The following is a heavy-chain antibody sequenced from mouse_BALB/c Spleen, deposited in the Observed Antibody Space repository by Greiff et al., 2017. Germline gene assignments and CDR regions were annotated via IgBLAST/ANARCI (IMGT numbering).Heavy chain of an antibody. CDR3: TRLPTEPIDD. Sequence: VQLQQSGPELVKPGASVKMSCKASGYTFTSYVMHWVKQKPGQGLEWIGHINPYNDGTKYNEKFKGKATLTSDKSSSTAYMELSSLTSEDSAVFSCTRLPTEPIDDWGAGTSVTVSS. CDR1: GYTFTSYV. CDR2: INPYNDGT. J-gene: IGHJ4*01. V-gene: IGHV1-14*01. D-gene: IGHD5-5*01.